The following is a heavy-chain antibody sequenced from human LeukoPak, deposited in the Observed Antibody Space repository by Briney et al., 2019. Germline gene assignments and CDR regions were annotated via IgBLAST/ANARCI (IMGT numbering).Heavy chain of an antibody. CDR1: GFTLDDYA. D-gene: IGHD3-22*01. J-gene: IGHJ4*02. CDR2: ISWNSGSI. Sequence: PGGSLRLSCVASGFTLDDYAMHWVRQAPGKGLEWVSGISWNSGSIGYADSVKGRFTISRDNAKNSLYLQMNSLRVEDTAVYYCARHVVAVGFDYWGQGTLVTVSS. V-gene: IGHV3-9*01. CDR3: ARHVVAVGFDY.